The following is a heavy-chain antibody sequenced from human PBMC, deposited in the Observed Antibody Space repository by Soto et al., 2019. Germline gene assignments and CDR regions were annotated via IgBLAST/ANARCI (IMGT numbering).Heavy chain of an antibody. J-gene: IGHJ4*02. D-gene: IGHD2-15*01. V-gene: IGHV1-3*01. Sequence: AASVKVSCKASGYTFTSYAIHWVRQAPGQRLEWMGWINAGNGNTKYSQKFQGRVTITRDTSASTAYMELSSLRSEDTAVYYCAREACSGGSCYSGGFDYWGQGTLVTVSS. CDR2: INAGNGNT. CDR3: AREACSGGSCYSGGFDY. CDR1: GYTFTSYA.